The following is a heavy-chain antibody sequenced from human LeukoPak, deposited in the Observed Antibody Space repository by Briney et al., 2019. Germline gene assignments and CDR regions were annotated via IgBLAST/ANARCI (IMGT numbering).Heavy chain of an antibody. J-gene: IGHJ5*02. V-gene: IGHV1-8*01. CDR3: ARIAAAGTPGGDWFDP. D-gene: IGHD6-13*01. Sequence: GASVKVSCKASGYTFTSYDINWVRQATGQGLEWMGWMNPNSGNTGYAQKFQGRVTMTRNTSVSTAYMELSSLRSEDTAVYYCARIAAAGTPGGDWFDPWGQGTLVTVSS. CDR1: GYTFTSYD. CDR2: MNPNSGNT.